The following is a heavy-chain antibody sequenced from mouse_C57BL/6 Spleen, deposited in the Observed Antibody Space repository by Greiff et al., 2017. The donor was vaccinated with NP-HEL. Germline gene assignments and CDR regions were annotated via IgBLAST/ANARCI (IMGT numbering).Heavy chain of an antibody. V-gene: IGHV1-50*01. CDR1: GYTFTSYW. CDR2: IDPSDSYT. D-gene: IGHD3-2*02. CDR3: ARGDQATPYAMDY. Sequence: QVQLQQSGAELVKPGASVKLSCKASGYTFTSYWMQWVKQRPGQGLEWIGEIDPSDSYTNYNQKFKGKATLTVDTSSSTAYMQLSSLTSEDSAVYYCARGDQATPYAMDYWGQGTSVTVSS. J-gene: IGHJ4*01.